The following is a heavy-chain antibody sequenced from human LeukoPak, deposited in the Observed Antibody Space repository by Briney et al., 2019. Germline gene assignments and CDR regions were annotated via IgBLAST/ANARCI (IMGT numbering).Heavy chain of an antibody. CDR1: GFTFRSYA. D-gene: IGHD4-17*01. CDR2: ISGSGSST. CDR3: AKAAYGDYVNWFDP. V-gene: IGHV3-23*01. Sequence: GGSLRLSCAASGFTFRSYAMSWVRQAPGKGLEWVSGISGSGSSTYYADSVKGRFTISRDNSKNTLYLQMNGLRAEDTALYYCAKAAYGDYVNWFDPWGQGILVIVSS. J-gene: IGHJ5*02.